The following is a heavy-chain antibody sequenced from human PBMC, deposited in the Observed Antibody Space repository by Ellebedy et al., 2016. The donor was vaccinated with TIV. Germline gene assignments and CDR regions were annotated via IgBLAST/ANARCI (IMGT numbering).Heavy chain of an antibody. D-gene: IGHD5-18*01. J-gene: IGHJ4*02. CDR1: GGSISSSSYY. CDR3: ASLSGYSYGPSVFDY. Sequence: MPSETLSLTCTVSGGSISSSSYYWGLIRQPPGKGLEWIGSIYYSGSTYYNPSLKSRVTISVDTSKNQFSLKLSSVTAADTAVYYCASLSGYSYGPSVFDYWGQGTLVTVSS. V-gene: IGHV4-39*01. CDR2: IYYSGST.